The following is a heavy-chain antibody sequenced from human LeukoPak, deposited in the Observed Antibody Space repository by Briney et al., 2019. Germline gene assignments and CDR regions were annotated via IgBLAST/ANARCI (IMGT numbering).Heavy chain of an antibody. V-gene: IGHV1-18*01. J-gene: IGHJ4*02. D-gene: IGHD2-15*01. CDR3: ARGIIGYYFDY. CDR1: GYTFTLYG. CDR2: ISAYGNT. Sequence: ASVTVSFTTSGYTFTLYGISWVRQAPGQGLEWMGLISAYGNTNYAQNLQGRVTMATDTSTSTAYMELRSLRSDDTAVYYCARGIIGYYFDYWGQGTLVTVSS.